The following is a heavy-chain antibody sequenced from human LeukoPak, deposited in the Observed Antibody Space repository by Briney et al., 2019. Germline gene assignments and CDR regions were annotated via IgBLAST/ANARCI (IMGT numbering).Heavy chain of an antibody. J-gene: IGHJ4*02. CDR1: GYTLTGYY. Sequence: ASVKVSCKASGYTLTGYYMHWVRQAPGQGLEWMGWINPNSGGTSYAQKFQGRVTMTRDTSISTAYMELSRLRSDDTAVYYCARPLYPRYCSSTSCYTSPFDYWGQGTLVTVSS. D-gene: IGHD2-2*02. CDR3: ARPLYPRYCSSTSCYTSPFDY. CDR2: INPNSGGT. V-gene: IGHV1-2*02.